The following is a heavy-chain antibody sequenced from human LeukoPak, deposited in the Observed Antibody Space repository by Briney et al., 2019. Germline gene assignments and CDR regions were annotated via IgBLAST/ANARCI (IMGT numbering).Heavy chain of an antibody. D-gene: IGHD3-22*01. CDR2: ISYDGSNK. V-gene: IGHV3-30-3*01. CDR1: GFTFQSYA. J-gene: IGHJ4*02. CDR3: ARSTGIDSSPVLVGYFDY. Sequence: PLRLSCAASGFTFQSYAMHWVRQAPGKGLEGVAVISYDGSNKYYADSVQGRFTISRDNSKNTLYLQMHSLRAEDTAVYYCARSTGIDSSPVLVGYFDYWGQGTLVTVSS.